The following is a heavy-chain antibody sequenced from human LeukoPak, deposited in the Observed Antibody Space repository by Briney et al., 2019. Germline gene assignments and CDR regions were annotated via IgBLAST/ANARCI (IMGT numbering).Heavy chain of an antibody. Sequence: ASVKVSCKASGYTFTGYYMHWVRQAPGQGLEWMGRINPNSGGTNYAQKFQGRVTMTRDTSISTAYMELSRLRSDDTAVYYCARVQDYGDYNLLDYWGQGTLVTVSS. CDR1: GYTFTGYY. V-gene: IGHV1-2*06. CDR2: INPNSGGT. CDR3: ARVQDYGDYNLLDY. D-gene: IGHD4-17*01. J-gene: IGHJ4*02.